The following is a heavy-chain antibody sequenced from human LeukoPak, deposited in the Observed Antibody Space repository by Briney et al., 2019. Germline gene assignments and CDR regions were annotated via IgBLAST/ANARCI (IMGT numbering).Heavy chain of an antibody. CDR3: AKDDAPDYYDTSGYFDY. Sequence: PGRSLRLSCSASGFSFDDYVMHWVRQAPGKGLEWVSLISWDGGSTHYADSVRGRFTISRDNSKSSLYLQMNSLRTEDTALYYCAKDDAPDYYDTSGYFDYWGQGTLVAVSS. CDR1: GFSFDDYV. CDR2: ISWDGGST. J-gene: IGHJ4*02. V-gene: IGHV3-43*02. D-gene: IGHD3-22*01.